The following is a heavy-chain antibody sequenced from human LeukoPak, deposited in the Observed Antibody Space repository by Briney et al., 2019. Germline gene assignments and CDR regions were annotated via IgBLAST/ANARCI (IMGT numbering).Heavy chain of an antibody. CDR3: ARDWFHAIDY. D-gene: IGHD2/OR15-2a*01. CDR2: ISSSGSTI. V-gene: IGHV3-48*03. CDR1: GFTFSSYE. Sequence: GGSLRLSCAASGFTFSSYEMNWVRQAPGKGLEWVSYISSSGSTIYYADSVKGRFTISRDSSKNTLYLHMNSLRAEDTAVYYCARDWFHAIDYWGQGTLVTVSS. J-gene: IGHJ4*02.